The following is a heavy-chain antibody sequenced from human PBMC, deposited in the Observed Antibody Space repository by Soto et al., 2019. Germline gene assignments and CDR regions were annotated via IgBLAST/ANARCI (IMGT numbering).Heavy chain of an antibody. D-gene: IGHD4-17*01. Sequence: PSETLSLTCSVSGGSMSKFYWSLIRETAGKGLEWMGRVYATGTSDYNPSLRSRIAMSVDISKKTFSLRLRSVTAADTGVYYCVRDGSKTLRDCFDPWGQGILVTVSS. CDR2: VYATGTS. CDR3: VRDGSKTLRDCFDP. CDR1: GGSMSKFY. J-gene: IGHJ5*02. V-gene: IGHV4-4*07.